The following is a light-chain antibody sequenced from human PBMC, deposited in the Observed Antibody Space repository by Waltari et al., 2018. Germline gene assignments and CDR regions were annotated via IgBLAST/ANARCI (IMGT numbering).Light chain of an antibody. V-gene: IGKV3-15*01. J-gene: IGKJ4*01. CDR2: GAF. CDR1: QRVGRN. CDR3: QQYNDWPPLT. Sequence: EIVMTQSPATLSVSPGERVTLSCRARQRVGRNLAWYQQKPGQAPRPLIYGAFTRATGVPTRFSGSGSGTEFSLTITTMQSEDFAVYYCQQYNDWPPLTVGGGTKVEIK.